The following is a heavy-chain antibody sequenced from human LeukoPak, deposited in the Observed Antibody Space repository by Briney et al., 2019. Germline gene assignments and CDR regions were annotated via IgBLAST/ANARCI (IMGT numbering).Heavy chain of an antibody. CDR1: GGSISSGRYY. D-gene: IGHD2-2*02. V-gene: IGHV4-30-2*01. CDR3: ARRVVPAAIGY. Sequence: PSETLSLTCSVSGGSISSGRYYWSWIRQAPGKGLEWIGYIQQSGTTFHNPSLKSRVTISVDRSNNQVSLDLTSVTVADTAVYYCARRVVPAAIGYWGQGSLVTVSS. CDR2: IQQSGTT. J-gene: IGHJ4*02.